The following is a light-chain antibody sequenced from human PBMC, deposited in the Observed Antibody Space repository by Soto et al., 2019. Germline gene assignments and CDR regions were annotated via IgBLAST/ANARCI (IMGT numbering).Light chain of an antibody. CDR2: GAS. CDR1: QTISTY. J-gene: IGKJ1*01. V-gene: IGKV1-39*01. CDR3: HQSYGTRT. Sequence: DIQMTQSPSSLSASVGDRVTISCRASQTISTYLNWYQQKPGRAPNLLIYGASNLQSGVSSRFSGGGSGTDFTLTITSMQPEDFATYYCHQSYGTRTFGQGTRVEI.